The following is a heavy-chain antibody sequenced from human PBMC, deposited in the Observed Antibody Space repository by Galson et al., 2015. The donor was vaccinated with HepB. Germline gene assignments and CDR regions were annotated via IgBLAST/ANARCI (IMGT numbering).Heavy chain of an antibody. CDR2: IWYDGSNK. J-gene: IGHJ6*03. Sequence: SLRLSCAASGFTFSRYGMHWVRQAPGKGLEWVAVIWYDGSNKYYADSVKGRFTISRDNSKNTLYLQMNSLRAEDTAVYYCARGVRTPSRSAVTSYYYYYMDVWGKGTTVTVSS. D-gene: IGHD4-11*01. CDR1: GFTFSRYG. V-gene: IGHV3-33*01. CDR3: ARGVRTPSRSAVTSYYYYYMDV.